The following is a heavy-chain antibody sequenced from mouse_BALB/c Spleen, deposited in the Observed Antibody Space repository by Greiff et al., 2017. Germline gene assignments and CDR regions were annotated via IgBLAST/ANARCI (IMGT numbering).Heavy chain of an antibody. J-gene: IGHJ3*01. CDR3: ARKGYYCYDGAWFAY. Sequence: VQLQQSGPGLVQPSQSLSITCTVSGFSLTSYGVHWVRQSPGKGLEWLGVIWSGGRTDYNAAFISRLSISKDNTKSQVFFKMNSLQADDTTIYYCARKGYYCYDGAWFAYWGQGTLVTVSA. CDR1: GFSLTSYG. V-gene: IGHV2-4-1*01. CDR2: IWSGGRT. D-gene: IGHD2-12*01.